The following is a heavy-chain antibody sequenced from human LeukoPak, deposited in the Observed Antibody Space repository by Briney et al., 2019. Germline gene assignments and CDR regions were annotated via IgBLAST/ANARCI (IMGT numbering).Heavy chain of an antibody. Sequence: GGSLRLSCSASGFTFSGSYMQWLRQACGKGLEWVGLIRTKTKNYGATYAESVTGRFTISRDDSKNTAYLQMNSLKMEDMAVYYCTRQNCTGGSCSYVDCWGQGTLVTVSS. CDR3: TRQNCTGGSCSYVDC. CDR2: IRTKTKNYGA. D-gene: IGHD2-8*02. V-gene: IGHV3-73*01. J-gene: IGHJ4*02. CDR1: GFTFSGSY.